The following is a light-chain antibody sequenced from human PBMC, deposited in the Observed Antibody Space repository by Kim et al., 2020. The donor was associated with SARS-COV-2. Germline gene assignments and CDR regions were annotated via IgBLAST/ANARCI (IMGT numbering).Light chain of an antibody. CDR1: QGISSY. Sequence: AIRITQSPSSLSASTGDRVTITCRASQGISSYLAWYQQKPGKAPKLLIYAASTLQSGVPSRFSGSGSGTDFTLTISCLQSEDFATYYCQQYYSYPWTFGQGTKGDIK. J-gene: IGKJ1*01. CDR3: QQYYSYPWT. V-gene: IGKV1-8*01. CDR2: AAS.